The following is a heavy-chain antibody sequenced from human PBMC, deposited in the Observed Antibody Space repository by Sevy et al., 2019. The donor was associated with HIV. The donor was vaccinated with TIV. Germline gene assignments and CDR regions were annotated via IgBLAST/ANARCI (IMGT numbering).Heavy chain of an antibody. Sequence: GGSLRLSCAASGFTFSSYGMHWVRQAPGKGLEWVALIWFDVSNRLYADSVKGRFTISRDNSKNTLYLQMNSLRAEDTAIYYCAREKIEVGSAFDIWGPGTLVTVSS. D-gene: IGHD3-22*01. J-gene: IGHJ3*02. CDR2: IWFDVSNR. CDR3: AREKIEVGSAFDI. V-gene: IGHV3-33*01. CDR1: GFTFSSYG.